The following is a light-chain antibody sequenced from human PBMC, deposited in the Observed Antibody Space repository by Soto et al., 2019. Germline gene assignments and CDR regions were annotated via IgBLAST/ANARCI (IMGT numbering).Light chain of an antibody. Sequence: QPVLTQPPSASGSPGQSVTISCTGTSSDIGAYNYVSWYQQRPGKAPKLMIFDVSKRPSGVPDRFSGSKSGNTASLTVSGLQAEDEADYYCSSNAGSNSFVFGGGTKVTVL. J-gene: IGLJ1*01. CDR3: SSNAGSNSFV. CDR2: DVS. V-gene: IGLV2-8*01. CDR1: SSDIGAYNY.